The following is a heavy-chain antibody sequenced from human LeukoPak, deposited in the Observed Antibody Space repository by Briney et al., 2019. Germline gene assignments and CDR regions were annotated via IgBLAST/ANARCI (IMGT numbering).Heavy chain of an antibody. Sequence: GGSLRLSCAASGFTFSSYWMHWVRQAPGKGLVWVSRINTDGSSTSYADSVKGRFTISRDNAKNTLYLQMNSLRAEDTALYYCARDLGAYYDSSDNWFDPWGQGTLVTVSS. CDR2: INTDGSST. V-gene: IGHV3-74*01. CDR3: ARDLGAYYDSSDNWFDP. CDR1: GFTFSSYW. J-gene: IGHJ5*02. D-gene: IGHD3-22*01.